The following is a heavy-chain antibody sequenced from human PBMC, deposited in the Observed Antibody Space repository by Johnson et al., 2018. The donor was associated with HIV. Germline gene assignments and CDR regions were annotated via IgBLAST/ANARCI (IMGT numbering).Heavy chain of an antibody. J-gene: IGHJ3*02. V-gene: IGHV3-30*02. CDR2: IRYDGSNK. D-gene: IGHD1-26*01. CDR3: ARGRVIVGALPDAFDI. Sequence: QVQLVESGGGVVQPGGSLRLSCAASGFTFSSYGMHWVRQAPGKGLEWVAFIRYDGSNKYYADSVKGRFTISRDNSTNTLYLQMHSLRAEDTAVYYCARGRVIVGALPDAFDIWGQGTMVTVSS. CDR1: GFTFSSYG.